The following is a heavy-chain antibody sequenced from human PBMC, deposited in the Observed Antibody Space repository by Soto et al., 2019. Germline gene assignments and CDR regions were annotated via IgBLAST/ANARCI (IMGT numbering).Heavy chain of an antibody. CDR2: INAGNGNT. CDR1: GYTFTGYA. D-gene: IGHD6-19*01. Sequence: QVQLVQSGAEEKKPGASVKVSCKASGYTFTGYAMHWVRQAPGQRFEWMGWINAGNGNTKYSQKFQGRVPITRDTSASTAYMELISLRSEDTAVYYCARAVAVAADFDYWGQGTLVTVSS. V-gene: IGHV1-3*05. J-gene: IGHJ4*02. CDR3: ARAVAVAADFDY.